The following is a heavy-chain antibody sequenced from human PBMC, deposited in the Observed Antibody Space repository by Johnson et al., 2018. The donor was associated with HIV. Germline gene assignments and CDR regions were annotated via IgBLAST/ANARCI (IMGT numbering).Heavy chain of an antibody. CDR1: GFTFSDYY. Sequence: QVQLVESGGGVVRPGESLRLSCAPSGFTFSDYYMSWIRQAPGKGLEWISYISNSGSTIYYVDSVKGRFTISRDNSKNTLYLQMNSLRAEDTAVYYCARGDSSGWYSDKSGPPCVFDILGQGTMVTVSS. CDR3: ARGDSSGWYSDKSGPPCVFDI. CDR2: ISNSGSTI. J-gene: IGHJ3*02. V-gene: IGHV3-11*04. D-gene: IGHD6-19*01.